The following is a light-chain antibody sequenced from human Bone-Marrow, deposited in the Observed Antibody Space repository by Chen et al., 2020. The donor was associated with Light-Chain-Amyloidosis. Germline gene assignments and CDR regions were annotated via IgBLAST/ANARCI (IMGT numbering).Light chain of an antibody. CDR3: AAWDGSLSGYV. J-gene: IGLJ1*01. Sequence: QSVLTQPPSASGTPGQRVTISCSGASSNIGINYVYWYQPFPGAAPNLLIHRNNQRTSGVLDRFSASKSGTSAVLAISGLRSDDEADYYCAAWDGSLSGYVFVTGTKVIVL. CDR2: RNN. CDR1: SSNIGINY. V-gene: IGLV1-47*01.